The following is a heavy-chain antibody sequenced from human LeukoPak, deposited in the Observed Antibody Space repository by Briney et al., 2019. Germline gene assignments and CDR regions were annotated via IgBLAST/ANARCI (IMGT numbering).Heavy chain of an antibody. CDR1: GFTFSSYA. CDR2: ISGSGGST. D-gene: IGHD5-18*01. CDR3: ARGMGYSYGLIDY. Sequence: GGSLRLSCAASGFTFSSYAMSWVRQAPGKGLEWVSVISGSGGSTYYADSVKGRFTISRDNSKNTLYLQMNSLRAEDTAVYYCARGMGYSYGLIDYWGQGTLVTVSS. V-gene: IGHV3-23*01. J-gene: IGHJ4*02.